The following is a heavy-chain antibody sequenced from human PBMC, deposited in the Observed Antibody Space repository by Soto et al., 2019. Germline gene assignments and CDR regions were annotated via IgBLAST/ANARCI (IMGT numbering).Heavy chain of an antibody. Sequence: SHPLXLTCAISWYSFSINSASFNFIRQSPSRCLEWLGRTYYRSKWYNDYAISVKSRITINPDTSKNQFSLHLNSVTPEDTAVYYCARGSGSIRYIAWSDWLEPWGQGTQVTVS. CDR3: ARGSGSIRYIAWSDWLEP. J-gene: IGHJ5*02. D-gene: IGHD3-9*01. CDR1: WYSFSINSAS. CDR2: TYYRSKWYN. V-gene: IGHV6-1*01.